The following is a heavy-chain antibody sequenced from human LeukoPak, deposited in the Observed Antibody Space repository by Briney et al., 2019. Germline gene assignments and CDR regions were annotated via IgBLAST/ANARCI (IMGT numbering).Heavy chain of an antibody. Sequence: SETLSLTCTVSGGSISSYYWSWIRQPPGKGLEWIGYIYYSGSTNYNPSLKSRVTISVDTSKNQFSLKLSSVTAADTAVYYCARDEVDGYNANGWFDPWGQGTLVTVSS. CDR1: GGSISSYY. D-gene: IGHD5-24*01. CDR2: IYYSGST. V-gene: IGHV4-59*01. J-gene: IGHJ5*02. CDR3: ARDEVDGYNANGWFDP.